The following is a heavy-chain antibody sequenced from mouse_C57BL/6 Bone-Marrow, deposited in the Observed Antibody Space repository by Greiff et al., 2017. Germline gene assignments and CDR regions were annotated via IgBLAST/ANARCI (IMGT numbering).Heavy chain of an antibody. CDR1: GFTFNTYA. D-gene: IGHD1-1*01. V-gene: IGHV10-3*01. Sequence: EVKLVESGGGLVQPKGSLKLSCAASGFTFNTYAMHWVRQAPRKGLEWVARIRSKSSNYATYYADSVKDRFTISRDDSQSMLYLQMNNLKTEDTAMYYCVRDPDRVALYAMDYWGQGTSVTVSS. CDR3: VRDPDRVALYAMDY. CDR2: IRSKSSNYAT. J-gene: IGHJ4*01.